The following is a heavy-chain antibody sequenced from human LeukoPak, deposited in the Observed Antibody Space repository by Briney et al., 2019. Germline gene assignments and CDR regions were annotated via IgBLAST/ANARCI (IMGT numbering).Heavy chain of an antibody. Sequence: GGSPRLSCAASGFTFSSYAMHWVRQAPGKGLEWVAVISYDGSNKYYADSVKGRFTISRDNSKNTLYLQMNSLRAEDTAVYYCARTPGVYCSSTSCPGTGGQGTLVTVSS. CDR3: ARTPGVYCSSTSCPGT. J-gene: IGHJ4*02. V-gene: IGHV3-30*04. CDR1: GFTFSSYA. D-gene: IGHD2-2*01. CDR2: ISYDGSNK.